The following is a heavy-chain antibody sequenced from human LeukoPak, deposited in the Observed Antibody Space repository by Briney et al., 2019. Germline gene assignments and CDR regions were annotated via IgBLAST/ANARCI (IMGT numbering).Heavy chain of an antibody. D-gene: IGHD3-16*01. V-gene: IGHV3-23*01. J-gene: IGHJ6*03. CDR1: GSTFSSYA. CDR2: IIDSGDIT. CDR3: AKLGGQEVYNYYVGV. Sequence: GGSLILSCEASGSTFSSYAMSWVRQAPGKGLERVSGIIDSGDITYYANSVKGRFTISRDNSKNTLYLQMNSLRAEDTAVYYCAKLGGQEVYNYYVGVWGKGTTVAVSS.